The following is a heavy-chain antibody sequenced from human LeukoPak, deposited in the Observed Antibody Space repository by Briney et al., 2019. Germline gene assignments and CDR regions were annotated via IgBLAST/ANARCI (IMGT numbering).Heavy chain of an antibody. Sequence: ASVKVSCKASGYTFTGYYMHWVRQAPGQGLEWMGWINPNSGGTNYAQKFQGRVSMTRDTSISTAYMELSRLRSDDTAVYYCARDSQDITMIVVGPEDYWGQGTLVTVSS. CDR2: INPNSGGT. CDR3: ARDSQDITMIVVGPEDY. V-gene: IGHV1-2*02. CDR1: GYTFTGYY. D-gene: IGHD3-22*01. J-gene: IGHJ4*02.